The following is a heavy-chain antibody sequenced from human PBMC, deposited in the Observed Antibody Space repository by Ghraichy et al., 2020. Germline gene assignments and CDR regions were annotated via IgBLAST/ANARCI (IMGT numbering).Heavy chain of an antibody. J-gene: IGHJ4*02. CDR3: ATDLGEG. V-gene: IGHV3-15*01. CDR1: GFTFKNAW. CDR2: IKSRTDGGTR. Sequence: LTCAASGFTFKNAWMTWVRQAPGKGLEWVGLIKSRTDGGTRHYAAPVKARFTISRDDSKNTLDLQMDSLKVDDTAVYFCATDLGEGWGQGTLVTVSS.